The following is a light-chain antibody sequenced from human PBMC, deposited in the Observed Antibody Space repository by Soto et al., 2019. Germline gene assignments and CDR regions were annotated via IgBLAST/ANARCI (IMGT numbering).Light chain of an antibody. J-gene: IGLJ3*02. V-gene: IGLV2-23*02. CDR2: EVN. CDR3: CSHVGGSSPQWV. CDR1: SNDVGGYNL. Sequence: QCALTQPASVSGSPGQSITISCTGTSNDVGGYNLVSWFQQHPGKAPKLMISEVNKRPSGVSNRFSGSKSANTASLTISGLQAEDVADYYCCSHVGGSSPQWVFGGGTKLTVL.